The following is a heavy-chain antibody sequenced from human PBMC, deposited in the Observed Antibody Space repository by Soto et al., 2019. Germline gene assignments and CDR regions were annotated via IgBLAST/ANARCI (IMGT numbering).Heavy chain of an antibody. V-gene: IGHV4-34*01. Sequence: SETLSLTCAVYGGSFSGYYWSWIHQPPGKGLEWIGEINHSGSTNYNPSLKSRVTISVDTSKNQFSLKLSPVTAADTAVYYCARGTYYYDSSGHRDAFDIWGQGTMVTVS. D-gene: IGHD3-22*01. CDR3: ARGTYYYDSSGHRDAFDI. J-gene: IGHJ3*02. CDR1: GGSFSGYY. CDR2: INHSGST.